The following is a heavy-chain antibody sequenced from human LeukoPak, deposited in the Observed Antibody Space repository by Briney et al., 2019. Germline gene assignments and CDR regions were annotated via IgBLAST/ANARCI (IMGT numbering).Heavy chain of an antibody. CDR3: ALGGYGYGYSHNFDS. V-gene: IGHV3-66*01. CDR1: GFTVSSNY. J-gene: IGHJ4*02. Sequence: TGGSLRLSCAASGFTVSSNYMSWVRQAPGKGLEWVSVIYSGGTTYHADSVKGRFTISRDNSKNTLYLQMNSLRAEDTAVYYCALGGYGYGYSHNFDSWGQGTLVTVSS. D-gene: IGHD5-18*01. CDR2: IYSGGTT.